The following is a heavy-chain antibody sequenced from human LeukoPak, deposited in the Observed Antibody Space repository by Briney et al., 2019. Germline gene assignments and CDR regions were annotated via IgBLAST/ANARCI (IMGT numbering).Heavy chain of an antibody. CDR3: ARVGSIVAPFDP. CDR2: IYYSGST. J-gene: IGHJ5*02. CDR1: GGSISGYY. D-gene: IGHD2-15*01. V-gene: IGHV4-59*01. Sequence: SETLSLTCTVSGGSISGYYWSWIRQPPGKGLEWIGYIYYSGSTKYNPSLKSRVTMSVDTSRNQFSLKLSSVTAADTAVYYCARVGSIVAPFDPWGQGTLVTVSS.